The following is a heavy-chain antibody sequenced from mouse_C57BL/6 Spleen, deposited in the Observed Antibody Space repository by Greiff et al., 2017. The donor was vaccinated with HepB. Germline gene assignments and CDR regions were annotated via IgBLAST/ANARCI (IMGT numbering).Heavy chain of an antibody. CDR3: TSVYYYGSSPAWFAY. CDR1: GFNIKDYY. V-gene: IGHV14-1*01. CDR2: IDPEDGDT. Sequence: VQLQQSGAELVRPGASVKLSCTASGFNIKDYYMHWVKQRPEQGLEWIGRIDPEDGDTEYAPKFQGKATMTADTSSNTAYLQLSSLTSEDTAVYYCTSVYYYGSSPAWFAYWGQGTLVTVSA. D-gene: IGHD1-1*01. J-gene: IGHJ3*01.